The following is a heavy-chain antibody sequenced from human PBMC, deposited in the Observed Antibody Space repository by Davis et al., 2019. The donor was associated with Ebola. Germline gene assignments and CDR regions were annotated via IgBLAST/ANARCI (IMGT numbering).Heavy chain of an antibody. J-gene: IGHJ4*02. CDR3: PAGDYLN. CDR1: GFTFISYW. D-gene: IGHD4-17*01. Sequence: GGSLRLSCAASGFTFISYWMNWVRQAPGKGLEWVANIKQDGSEKYYVDSVKGRFSISRDNAKNSLYLQMNGLRAEDTAVYYCPAGDYLNWGQGTQVTVSS. V-gene: IGHV3-7*03. CDR2: IKQDGSEK.